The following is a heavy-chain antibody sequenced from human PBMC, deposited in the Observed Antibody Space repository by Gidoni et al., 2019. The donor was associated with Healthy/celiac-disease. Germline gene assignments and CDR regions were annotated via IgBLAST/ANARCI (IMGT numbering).Heavy chain of an antibody. V-gene: IGHV3-23*01. J-gene: IGHJ4*02. D-gene: IGHD6-6*01. CDR2: ISGSGGST. CDR3: AKDIRSRGLSIAARRSIAVADTGGFDY. CDR1: GFTFSSYA. Sequence: EVQLLESGGGLVQPGGSLRLACAASGFTFSSYAMSWVRQAPGKGLEWVSAISGSGGSTYYADSVKGRFTISRDNSKNTLYLQMNSLRAEDTAVYYCAKDIRSRGLSIAARRSIAVADTGGFDYWGQGTLVTVSS.